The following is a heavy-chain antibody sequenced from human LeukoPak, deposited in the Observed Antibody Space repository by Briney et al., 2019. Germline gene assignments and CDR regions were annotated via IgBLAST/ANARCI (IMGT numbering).Heavy chain of an antibody. CDR1: GFTFRSYA. J-gene: IGHJ4*02. Sequence: EGSLRLSCAASGFTFRSYAMHWVRQAPGKGLEWVAVISYDGNNKYYADSVKGRFTISRDNSKNTLYLQMNSLRADDTALYYCAKKRPGEVAAPPDYWGQGTLVTVSS. CDR2: ISYDGNNK. D-gene: IGHD6-13*01. V-gene: IGHV3-30*04. CDR3: AKKRPGEVAAPPDY.